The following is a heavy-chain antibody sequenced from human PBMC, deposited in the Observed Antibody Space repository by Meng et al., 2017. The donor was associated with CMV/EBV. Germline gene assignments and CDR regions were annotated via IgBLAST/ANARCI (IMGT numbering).Heavy chain of an antibody. CDR1: SGPISISSDY. Sequence: LRRSVPEPVHPLQSLSRTCTVSSGPISISSDYWGWIRQPPGKGLGWIGSIYYSGTTYYNPSLKSRVTVPVDTSKNQFSLKLSSVTAADTAVYYCARDYGDLRQDYWGQGTLVTVSS. D-gene: IGHD4-17*01. V-gene: IGHV4-39*07. J-gene: IGHJ4*02. CDR2: IYYSGTT. CDR3: ARDYGDLRQDY.